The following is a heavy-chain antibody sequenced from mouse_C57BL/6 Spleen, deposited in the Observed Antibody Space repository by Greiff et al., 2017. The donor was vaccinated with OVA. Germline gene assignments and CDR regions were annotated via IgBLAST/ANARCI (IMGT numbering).Heavy chain of an antibody. Sequence: EVKLQESGPGLVKPSQSLSLTCSVTGYSITSGYYWNWIRQFPGNKLEWMGYISYDGSNNYNPSLKNRISITRDTSKNQFFLKLNSVTTEDTATYYCARKLPLDYFDYWGQGTTLTVSS. D-gene: IGHD6-1*01. J-gene: IGHJ2*01. CDR2: ISYDGSN. V-gene: IGHV3-6*01. CDR3: ARKLPLDYFDY. CDR1: GYSITSGYY.